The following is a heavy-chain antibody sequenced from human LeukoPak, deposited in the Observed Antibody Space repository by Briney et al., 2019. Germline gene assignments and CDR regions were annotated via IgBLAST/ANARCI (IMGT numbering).Heavy chain of an antibody. V-gene: IGHV1-2*02. CDR1: GYTFTGYY. CDR2: INPNSGGT. CDR3: ARTLVVRGYFDY. D-gene: IGHD3-22*01. Sequence: GASVRVSCKASGYTFTGYYMHWVRQAPGQGLEWMGWINPNSGGTNYAQKFQGRVTMTRDTSISTAYMELSRLRSDDTAVYYCARTLVVRGYFDYWGQGTLVTVSS. J-gene: IGHJ4*02.